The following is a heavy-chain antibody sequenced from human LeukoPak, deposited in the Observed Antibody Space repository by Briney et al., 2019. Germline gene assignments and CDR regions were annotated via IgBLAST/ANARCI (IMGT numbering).Heavy chain of an antibody. CDR1: GGSFSGYY. V-gene: IGHV4-34*01. CDR2: INRSGST. J-gene: IGHJ5*02. Sequence: SETLSLTCAVYGGSFSGYYWSWIRQPPGKGLEWIGEINRSGSTNYNPSLKSRVTISVDTSKNQFSLKLSSVTAADTAVYYCARRALRYFDWLSSLNWFDPWGQGTLVTVSS. D-gene: IGHD3-9*01. CDR3: ARRALRYFDWLSSLNWFDP.